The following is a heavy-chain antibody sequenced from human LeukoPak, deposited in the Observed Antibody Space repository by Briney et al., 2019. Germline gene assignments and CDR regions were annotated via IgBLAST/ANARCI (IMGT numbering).Heavy chain of an antibody. CDR3: ARDNYDILTGYSYFDH. J-gene: IGHJ4*02. V-gene: IGHV4-4*07. D-gene: IGHD3-9*01. CDR1: GGSISSYY. Sequence: SETLSLTCTVSGGSISSYYWSWIRQPAGKGPEWIGRIYTSGSTNYNPSLKSRVTMSVDTSKNQFSLKLSSVTAADTAVYYCARDNYDILTGYSYFDHWGQGTLVTVSS. CDR2: IYTSGST.